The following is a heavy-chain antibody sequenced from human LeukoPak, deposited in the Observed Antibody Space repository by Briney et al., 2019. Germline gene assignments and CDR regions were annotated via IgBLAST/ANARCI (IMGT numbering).Heavy chain of an antibody. J-gene: IGHJ6*03. CDR3: ATGIAAAGTWYYYYYMDV. D-gene: IGHD6-13*01. CDR2: IIPIFGTA. CDR1: GGTFSSYA. V-gene: IGHV1-69*06. Sequence: SVKVSCKASGGTFSSYAISWVRQAPGQGLEWMGGIIPIFGTANYAQKFQGRVTITADKSTSTAYMELSSLRSEDTAVYYCATGIAAAGTWYYYYYMDVWGKGTTVTVSS.